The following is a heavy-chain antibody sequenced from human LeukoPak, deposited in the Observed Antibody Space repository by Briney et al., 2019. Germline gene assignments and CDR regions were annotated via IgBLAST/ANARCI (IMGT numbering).Heavy chain of an antibody. Sequence: PGGSLRLSCAASGFTFSSYGMHWVRQAPGKGLEWVAVISYDGSNKYYADSVKGRLTISRDNSKNTLYLQMNSLRAEDTAVYYCAKDERYYGMDVWGQGTTVTVSS. V-gene: IGHV3-30*18. CDR1: GFTFSSYG. J-gene: IGHJ6*02. CDR3: AKDERYYGMDV. CDR2: ISYDGSNK.